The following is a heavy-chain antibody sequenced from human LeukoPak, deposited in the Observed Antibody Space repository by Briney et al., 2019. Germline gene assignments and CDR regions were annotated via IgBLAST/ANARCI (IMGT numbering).Heavy chain of an antibody. CDR3: GGSHSSSWYDW. J-gene: IGHJ4*02. D-gene: IGHD6-13*01. CDR2: SYFRGST. Sequence: PSETLSLTCSVSGDSLSSSHTYYWGWIRQPPGKGLEWIGSSYFRGSTYSSPSLRSRVVISVDTSKNQFSLKLNSVTAADTAVYYCGGSHSSSWYDWWGQGTLVTVTS. CDR1: GDSLSSSHTYY. V-gene: IGHV4-39*07.